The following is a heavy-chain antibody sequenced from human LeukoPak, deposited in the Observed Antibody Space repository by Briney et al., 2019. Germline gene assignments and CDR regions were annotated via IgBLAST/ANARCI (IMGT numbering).Heavy chain of an antibody. D-gene: IGHD5-12*01. J-gene: IGHJ5*02. CDR2: RSKTDGGTT. V-gene: IGHV3-15*01. CDR3: SKLLRGYSGYGMSNWFDP. Sequence: RSKTDGGTTDYAAPVKGRFSISRDDSKNTLYLQMNSLKTEDTAVYYCSKLLRGYSGYGMSNWFDPWGQGTLVTVSS.